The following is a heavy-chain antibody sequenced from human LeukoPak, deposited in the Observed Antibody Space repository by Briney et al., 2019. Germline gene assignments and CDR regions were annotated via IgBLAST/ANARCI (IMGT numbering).Heavy chain of an antibody. CDR1: GGSISSYY. CDR3: ARYYYGSGSYKSDNWFDP. Sequence: TTSETLSLTCTVSGGSISSYYWSWIRQPPGKGLEWIGYIYYSGSTNYNPSLKSRVTILVDTSKNQFSLKLSSVTAADTAVYYCARYYYGSGSYKSDNWFDPWGQGTLVTVSS. D-gene: IGHD3-10*01. V-gene: IGHV4-59*01. J-gene: IGHJ5*02. CDR2: IYYSGST.